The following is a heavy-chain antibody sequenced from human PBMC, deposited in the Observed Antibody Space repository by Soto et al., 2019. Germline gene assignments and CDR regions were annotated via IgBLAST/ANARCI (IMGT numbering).Heavy chain of an antibody. CDR3: ARLTMDDFWSGYYNYFDY. J-gene: IGHJ4*02. CDR1: GGSISSSSYY. V-gene: IGHV4-39*01. CDR2: IYYSGST. Sequence: SETLSLTCTVSGGSISSSSYYWGWIRQPPGKGLEWIGSIYYSGSTYYNPSLKSRVTISVDTSKNQFSLKLSSVTAADTAVYYCARLTMDDFWSGYYNYFDYWGQGTLVTVS. D-gene: IGHD3-3*01.